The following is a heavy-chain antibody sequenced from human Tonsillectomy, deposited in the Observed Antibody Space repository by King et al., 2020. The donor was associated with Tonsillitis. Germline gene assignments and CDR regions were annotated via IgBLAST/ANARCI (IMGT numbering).Heavy chain of an antibody. D-gene: IGHD6-19*01. Sequence: VQLVESGGGVVQPGKSLRLSCAASGFTFSSYTMHWVRQAPGKGLEWVALISYDGSKKYYADSAKGRFTISRDNSKNTLYLEMTSLRADDTSFYYCVRYSSGFDYWGQGTLVIVSS. CDR2: ISYDGSKK. J-gene: IGHJ4*02. CDR3: VRYSSGFDY. CDR1: GFTFSSYT. V-gene: IGHV3-30-3*01.